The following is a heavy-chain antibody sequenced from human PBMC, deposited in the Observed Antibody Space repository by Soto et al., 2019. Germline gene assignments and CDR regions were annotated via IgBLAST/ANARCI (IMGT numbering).Heavy chain of an antibody. CDR2: ISSSSSYI. CDR3: ARRPYSSSSHPPDY. V-gene: IGHV3-21*01. J-gene: IGHJ4*02. D-gene: IGHD6-6*01. CDR1: GFTFSSYS. Sequence: PGGSMRLSCAASGFTFSSYSMNWVRQAPGKGLEWVSSISSSSSYIYYADSVKGRFTISRDNAKNSLYLQMNSLRAEDTAVYYCARRPYSSSSHPPDYWGQGTLVTVSS.